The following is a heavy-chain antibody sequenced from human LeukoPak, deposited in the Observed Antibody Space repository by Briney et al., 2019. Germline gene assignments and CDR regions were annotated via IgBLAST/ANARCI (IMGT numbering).Heavy chain of an antibody. CDR2: ISGSGGST. D-gene: IGHD6-13*01. CDR1: GFTFSKSW. V-gene: IGHV3-23*01. Sequence: GGSLRLSCAASGFTFSKSWMSWVRQAPGKGLEWVSAISGSGGSTYYADSVKGRFTISRDNSKNTLYLQMNSLRAEDTAMYYCAKDMGRRSIAVDGPKYRSAWYLDYWGQGTLVTVSS. CDR3: AKDMGRRSIAVDGPKYRSAWYLDY. J-gene: IGHJ4*02.